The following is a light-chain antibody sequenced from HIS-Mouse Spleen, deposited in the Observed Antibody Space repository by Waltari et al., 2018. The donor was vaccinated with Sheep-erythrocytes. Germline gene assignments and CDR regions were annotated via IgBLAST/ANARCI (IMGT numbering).Light chain of an antibody. J-gene: IGLJ3*02. CDR2: EGS. CDR3: CSYAGSSTPWV. CDR1: SRDVGSYNL. V-gene: IGLV2-23*01. Sequence: QSALTQPASVSGSPGQSITISCTATSRDVGSYNLVPWYQPHPGKAPKLMIYEGSKRPSGVSNRFSGSKSGNTASLTISGLQAEDEADYYCCSYAGSSTPWVFGGGTKLTVL.